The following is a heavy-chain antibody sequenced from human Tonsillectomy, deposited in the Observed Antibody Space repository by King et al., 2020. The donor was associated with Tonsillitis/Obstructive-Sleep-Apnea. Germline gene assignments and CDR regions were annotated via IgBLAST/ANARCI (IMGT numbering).Heavy chain of an antibody. CDR3: ARQRGAGYYYYYMDV. CDR2: INPNSGGT. J-gene: IGHJ6*03. V-gene: IGHV1-2*04. CDR1: GYTFTGYY. D-gene: IGHD6-19*01. Sequence: LVQSGAEVKKPGASVTVSCTASGYTFTGYYMHWVRQAPGQGLEWMGWINPNSGGTNYAQKFQGWVTMTRDTSISTAYMELSRLRSDDTAVYYCARQRGAGYYYYYMDVWGKGTTVTVSS.